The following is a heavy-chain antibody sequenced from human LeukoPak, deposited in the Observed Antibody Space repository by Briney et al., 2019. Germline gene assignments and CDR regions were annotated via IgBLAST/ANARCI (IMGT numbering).Heavy chain of an antibody. CDR2: IIPIFGTA. Sequence: SVKVSCKASGGTFSSYAISWVRQAPGQGLEWMGGIIPIFGTANCAQKFQGRVTITADKSTSTAYMELSSPRSEDTAVDYCARVGDDCSSTSCTTYNWFDPWGQGTLVTVSS. V-gene: IGHV1-69*06. CDR3: ARVGDDCSSTSCTTYNWFDP. J-gene: IGHJ5*02. CDR1: GGTFSSYA. D-gene: IGHD2-2*01.